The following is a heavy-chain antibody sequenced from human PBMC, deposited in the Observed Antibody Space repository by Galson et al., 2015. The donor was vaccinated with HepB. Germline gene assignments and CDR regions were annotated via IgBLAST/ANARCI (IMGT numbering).Heavy chain of an antibody. J-gene: IGHJ3*02. Sequence: SLRLSCAASGFTFSSYGMHWVRQAPGKGLEWVAVIWYDGSNKYYADSVKGRFTISRDNSKNTLYLQMNSLRVEDTAVYYCARGGEGVPVDDAFDIWGQGTMVTVSS. CDR1: GFTFSSYG. CDR3: ARGGEGVPVDDAFDI. V-gene: IGHV3-33*01. CDR2: IWYDGSNK. D-gene: IGHD2-2*01.